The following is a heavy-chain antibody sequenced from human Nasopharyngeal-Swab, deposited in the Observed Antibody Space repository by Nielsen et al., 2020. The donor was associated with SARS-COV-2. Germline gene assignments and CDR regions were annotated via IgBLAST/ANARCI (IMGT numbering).Heavy chain of an antibody. D-gene: IGHD4-23*01. CDR1: GGSFSSYA. V-gene: IGHV1-69*13. Sequence: SVKVSCKASGGSFSSYAISWVRQAPGQGLEWMGGIIPIFGTANYAQKFQGRVTITADESTSTAYMELSSLRSEDTAVYYCASHYYGGIEGYYFDYWGQGTLVTVSS. CDR3: ASHYYGGIEGYYFDY. CDR2: IIPIFGTA. J-gene: IGHJ4*02.